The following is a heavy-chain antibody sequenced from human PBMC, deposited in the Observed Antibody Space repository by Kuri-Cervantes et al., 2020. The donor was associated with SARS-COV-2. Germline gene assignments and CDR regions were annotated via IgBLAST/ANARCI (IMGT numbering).Heavy chain of an antibody. Sequence: GESLKISCVASGFTFSAYTLNWVRQAPGKGLEWVSSITRSSVYISYADSLKGRFTISRDNSKNTLYLQMNSLRAEDTAVYYCAKSQKSGDLGDDFDYWGQGTLVTVSS. V-gene: IGHV3-21*04. J-gene: IGHJ4*02. CDR1: GFTFSAYT. CDR3: AKSQKSGDLGDDFDY. CDR2: ITRSSVYI. D-gene: IGHD3-16*01.